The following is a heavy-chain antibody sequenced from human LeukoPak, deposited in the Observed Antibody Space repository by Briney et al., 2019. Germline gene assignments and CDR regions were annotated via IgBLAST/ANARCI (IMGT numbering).Heavy chain of an antibody. Sequence: SVKVSCKASGGTFSSYAISWVRQAPGQGLEWVGGIIPVFRTAHYAEKFQGRVTITADESSTTGYMELSSLRSEDTAVYYCARDRPYRYNWFDPWGQGTLVTVSS. CDR2: IIPVFRTA. CDR3: ARDRPYRYNWFDP. D-gene: IGHD3-16*01. CDR1: GGTFSSYA. J-gene: IGHJ5*02. V-gene: IGHV1-69*13.